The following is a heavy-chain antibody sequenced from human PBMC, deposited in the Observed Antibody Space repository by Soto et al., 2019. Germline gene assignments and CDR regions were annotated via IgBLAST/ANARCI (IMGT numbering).Heavy chain of an antibody. D-gene: IGHD5-18*01. Sequence: ASVKVSCKASGYMFTSYALHWVRQAPGQRLEWMGWISVGSDDTKYSQKFQGRVTITRDTSASTVYMELRSLRSEDTAVYYCARAIRGYAFDNWGQGTLVTVS. V-gene: IGHV1-3*01. CDR1: GYMFTSYA. CDR3: ARAIRGYAFDN. CDR2: ISVGSDDT. J-gene: IGHJ4*02.